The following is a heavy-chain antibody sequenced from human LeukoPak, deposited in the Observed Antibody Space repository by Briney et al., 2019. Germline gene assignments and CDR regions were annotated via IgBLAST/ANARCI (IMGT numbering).Heavy chain of an antibody. CDR1: GLTFSSYA. CDR2: ISGSGGTT. CDR3: AKAGYSSSWYMYY. D-gene: IGHD6-13*01. V-gene: IGHV3-23*01. Sequence: GGSLRLSCAVSGLTFSSYAMSWVRQAPGKGLEWVSAISGSGGTTYFADSLKGRFTTSRDNSKNTLYLQMNSLRAEDSAVYYCAKAGYSSSWYMYYWGQGTLVTVSS. J-gene: IGHJ4*02.